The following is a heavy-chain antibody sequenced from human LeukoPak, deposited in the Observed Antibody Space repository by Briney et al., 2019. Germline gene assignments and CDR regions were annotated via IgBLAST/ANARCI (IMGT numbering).Heavy chain of an antibody. CDR3: FKQKTAYDILTGYYVEGYYFDY. D-gene: IGHD3-9*01. Sequence: SDNQFQTCSISYSYISTSSYYWGWIRQPPRKRLHLIGSIYDSGGTYYNPSLKSRVTMSVDTSKNQFSLKLSSVTAADTAVYFFFKQKTAYDILTGYYVEGYYFDYWGQGTLVTVSS. CDR2: IYDSGGT. CDR1: YSYISTSSYY. J-gene: IGHJ4*02. V-gene: IGHV4-39*07.